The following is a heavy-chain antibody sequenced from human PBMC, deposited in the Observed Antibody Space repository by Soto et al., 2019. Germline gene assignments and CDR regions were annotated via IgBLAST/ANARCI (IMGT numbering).Heavy chain of an antibody. J-gene: IGHJ4*02. CDR1: GFTFSSYS. Sequence: EVQLVESGGGLVKPGGSLRLSCAASGFTFSSYSMNWVRQAPGKGLEWVSSISSSSSYIYYADSVKDRFTISRDNAKNSLYLQMNSLRAEDTAVDYCAKEAGELSTRSFDYWGQGTLVTVSS. V-gene: IGHV3-21*01. CDR2: ISSSSSYI. CDR3: AKEAGELSTRSFDY. D-gene: IGHD3-16*02.